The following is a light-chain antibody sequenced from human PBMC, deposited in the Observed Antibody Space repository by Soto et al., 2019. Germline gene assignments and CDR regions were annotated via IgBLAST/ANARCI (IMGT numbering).Light chain of an antibody. CDR2: GAS. CDR3: HQYKNWPPWT. Sequence: EIVMTQSPATLSVSPGERSTLSCRASQSVSTNLAWYQQKPCEAPRLLVYGASTRATGIPARFTGSGSGTEFTLTISSLQYEDFAVHYCHQYKNWPPWTFGQGTKVDIK. CDR1: QSVSTN. V-gene: IGKV3-15*01. J-gene: IGKJ1*01.